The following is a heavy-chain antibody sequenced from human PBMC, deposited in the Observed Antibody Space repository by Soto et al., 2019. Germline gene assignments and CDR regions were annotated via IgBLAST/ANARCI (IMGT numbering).Heavy chain of an antibody. CDR1: GGSISRYY. Sequence: SETLSVTCTVSGGSISRYYWSWIRQAPGRGLEWIGNIFSSGSTNYNPSLKSRVAISVDTSKNQVSLKLNAVTTADTAVYYCAREYYDFWSVTYSYYGLDVWGQGTTVT. V-gene: IGHV4-59*01. CDR2: IFSSGST. D-gene: IGHD3-3*01. CDR3: AREYYDFWSVTYSYYGLDV. J-gene: IGHJ6*02.